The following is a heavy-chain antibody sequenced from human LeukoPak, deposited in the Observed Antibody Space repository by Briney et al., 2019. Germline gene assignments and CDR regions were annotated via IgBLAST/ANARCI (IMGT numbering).Heavy chain of an antibody. J-gene: IGHJ4*02. D-gene: IGHD5-18*01. Sequence: GGSLRLSCAVSGFTFSTYAMNWVRQAPGKGLEWVSVISGSGGSTYYADSVKGRFTISRDNSKNTLYLQMNSLTVEDTAVYYCAKGTTGMAPRGYFDDWGRGTLVTVSS. CDR3: AKGTTGMAPRGYFDD. CDR2: ISGSGGST. CDR1: GFTFSTYA. V-gene: IGHV3-23*01.